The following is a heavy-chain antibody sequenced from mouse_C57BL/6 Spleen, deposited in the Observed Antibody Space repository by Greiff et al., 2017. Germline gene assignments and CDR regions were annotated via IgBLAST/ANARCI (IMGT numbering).Heavy chain of an antibody. Sequence: DVHLVESGPGLVKPSQSLSLTCSVTGYSITSGYYWNWIRQFPGNKLEWMGYISYDGSNNYNPSLKNRISITRDTSKNQFFLKLNSVTTEDTATYYCARDYDYQFAYWGQGTLVTVSA. J-gene: IGHJ3*01. CDR1: GYSITSGYY. D-gene: IGHD2-4*01. V-gene: IGHV3-6*01. CDR2: ISYDGSN. CDR3: ARDYDYQFAY.